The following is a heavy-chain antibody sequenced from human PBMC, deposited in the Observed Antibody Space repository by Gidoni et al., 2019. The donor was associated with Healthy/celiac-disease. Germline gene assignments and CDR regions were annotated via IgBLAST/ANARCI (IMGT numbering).Heavy chain of an antibody. V-gene: IGHV4-39*01. CDR3: ARAHIVVVVAATPYWYFDL. CDR2: ST. Sequence: STYYNPSLKSRVTISVDTSKNQFSLKLSSVTAADTAVYYCARAHIVVVVAATPYWYFDLWGRGTLVTVSS. J-gene: IGHJ2*01. D-gene: IGHD2-15*01.